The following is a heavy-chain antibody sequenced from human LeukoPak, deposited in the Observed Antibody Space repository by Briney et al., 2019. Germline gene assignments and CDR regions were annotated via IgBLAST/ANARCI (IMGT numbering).Heavy chain of an antibody. CDR1: GYTFTGYY. CDR2: INPNSGGT. Sequence: VKVSCKASGYTFTGYYMHWVRQAPGQGLEWMGWINPNSGGTNYAQKFQGRVTMTRDTSISTAYMELSRLRSDDTAVYYCARDSSRYSSGWYGGATLTLDYWGQGTLVTVSS. J-gene: IGHJ4*02. D-gene: IGHD6-19*01. V-gene: IGHV1-2*02. CDR3: ARDSSRYSSGWYGGATLTLDY.